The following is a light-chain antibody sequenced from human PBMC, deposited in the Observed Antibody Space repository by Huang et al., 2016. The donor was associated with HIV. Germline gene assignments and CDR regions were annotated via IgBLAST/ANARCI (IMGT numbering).Light chain of an antibody. J-gene: IGKJ4*01. CDR2: DTA. CDR1: QNVRNN. V-gene: IGKV3D-15*01. Sequence: EIKMTQSPATLSVSPGGRVTLSCRASQNVRNNMAWYQQKTGQAPRPLIYDTATRASSIPARFSGSGYGTEFTITISGLQSEDFAIYYCQQYDKWPPGLTFGGGTKVEI. CDR3: QQYDKWPPGLT.